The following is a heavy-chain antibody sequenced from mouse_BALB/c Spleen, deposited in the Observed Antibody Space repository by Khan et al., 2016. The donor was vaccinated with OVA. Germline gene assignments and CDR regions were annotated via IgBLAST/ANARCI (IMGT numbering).Heavy chain of an antibody. V-gene: IGHV5-6*01. Sequence: EVQLVESGGDLVKPGGSLKLSCAASGFTFSTYGMSWVRQAPDKRLEWVATVSTGGSYTYYPDSVKGRFTISRDTAKNTLYLQMSGLTSEDTAIIYCTRLAYYYGSERFAYWGQGTLVTVSA. CDR3: TRLAYYYGSERFAY. CDR2: VSTGGSYT. D-gene: IGHD1-1*01. CDR1: GFTFSTYG. J-gene: IGHJ3*01.